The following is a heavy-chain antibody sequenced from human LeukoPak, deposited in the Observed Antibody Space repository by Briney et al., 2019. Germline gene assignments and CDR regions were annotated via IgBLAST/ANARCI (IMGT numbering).Heavy chain of an antibody. CDR3: ARVCYYGGWAQDY. Sequence: GGSLRLSCAASGFTFSIYWMSWVRQAPGKGLEWVANIKQDGSEKYYVESVKGRFTISRDNAKNSLYLQMNSLRAEDTAVYYCARVCYYGGWAQDYWGQGTLVTVSS. J-gene: IGHJ4*02. V-gene: IGHV3-7*03. D-gene: IGHD3-10*01. CDR2: IKQDGSEK. CDR1: GFTFSIYW.